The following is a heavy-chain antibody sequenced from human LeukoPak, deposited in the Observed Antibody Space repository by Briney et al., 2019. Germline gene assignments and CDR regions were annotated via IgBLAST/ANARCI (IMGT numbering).Heavy chain of an antibody. CDR3: AGGSGYYGDFDY. J-gene: IGHJ4*02. D-gene: IGHD3-22*01. Sequence: SQTLSLTCTVPGDSISSGGYYWGWIRQPPGKGLEWLGYIYHSGSTYYNPSIKSPVTISVDRSKNQFSLKLSSVTAADTAVYYCAGGSGYYGDFDYWGQGTMVTVSS. V-gene: IGHV4-30-2*01. CDR2: IYHSGST. CDR1: GDSISSGGYY.